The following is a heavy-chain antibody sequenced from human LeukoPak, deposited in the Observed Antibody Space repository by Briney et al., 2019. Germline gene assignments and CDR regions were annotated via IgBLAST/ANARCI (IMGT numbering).Heavy chain of an antibody. CDR2: IYYSGST. Sequence: SETLSLTCTVSGGSISSRGYYWGWIRQPPGKGLEWIGSIYYSGSTNYNPSLKSRVTISVDTSKNQFSLMLSSVTAADTAVYYCARHSSSYYDFDYWGQGTLVTVSS. J-gene: IGHJ4*02. D-gene: IGHD6-13*01. CDR3: ARHSSSYYDFDY. CDR1: GGSISSRGYY. V-gene: IGHV4-39*01.